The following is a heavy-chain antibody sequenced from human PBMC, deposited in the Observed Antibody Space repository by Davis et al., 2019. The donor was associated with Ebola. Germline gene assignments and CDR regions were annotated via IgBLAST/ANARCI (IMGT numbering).Heavy chain of an antibody. CDR3: AKGDNSGWYGVDY. CDR1: GFTFSTYG. D-gene: IGHD6-19*01. CDR2: IRYVGNDK. J-gene: IGHJ4*02. V-gene: IGHV3-30*02. Sequence: PAGSLRLSCAASGFTFSTYGMHWVRQAPGKGLEWVAYIRYVGNDKYYADSVKGRFTISRENSKATLDLQMNSLRAEDTAVYYCAKGDNSGWYGVDYWGQGTLVTVSS.